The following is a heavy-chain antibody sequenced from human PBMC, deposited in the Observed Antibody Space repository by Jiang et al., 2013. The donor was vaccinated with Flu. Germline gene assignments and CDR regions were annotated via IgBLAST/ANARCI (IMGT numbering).Heavy chain of an antibody. J-gene: IGHJ3*02. V-gene: IGHV4-59*01. CDR2: IYYSGST. CDR1: GGSISNYY. CDR3: ARDGNSGSPTDDAFDI. Sequence: GSGLVKPSETLSPTCTVSGGSISNYYWSWIRQPPGKGLEWIGYIYYSGSTNYNPSLKSRVTISVDTSKNQFSLKLSSVTAADTAVYYCARDGNSGSPTDDAFDIWGQGTMVTVSS. D-gene: IGHD1-26*01.